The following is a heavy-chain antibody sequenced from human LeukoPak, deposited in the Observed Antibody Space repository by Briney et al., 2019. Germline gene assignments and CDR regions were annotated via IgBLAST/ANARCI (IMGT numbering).Heavy chain of an antibody. CDR3: ARGDDSSGYYWRRAFDY. CDR2: INHSGST. Sequence: SETLSLTRAVYGGSFSGYYWSWIRQPPGKGLEWIGEINHSGSTNYNPSLKSRVTISVDTSKNQFSLKLNSVTAADTAVYYCARGDDSSGYYWRRAFDYWGQGTLVTVSS. D-gene: IGHD3-22*01. J-gene: IGHJ4*02. CDR1: GGSFSGYY. V-gene: IGHV4-34*01.